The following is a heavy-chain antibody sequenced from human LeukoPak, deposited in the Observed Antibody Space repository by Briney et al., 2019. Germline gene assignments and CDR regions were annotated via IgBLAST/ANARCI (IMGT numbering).Heavy chain of an antibody. CDR2: ISSSSSTI. V-gene: IGHV3-48*01. D-gene: IGHD6-19*01. J-gene: IGHJ4*02. Sequence: PRGSPTHACAATGFTFGCYSMNWVRQAPGNRQEWVSFISSSSSTIYYADSVKGRFTISRDNSKNTLYLQMNSLRAEDTAVYYCANDRRPHSSGWLFGYWGQGTLVTVSS. CDR1: GFTFGCYS. CDR3: ANDRRPHSSGWLFGY.